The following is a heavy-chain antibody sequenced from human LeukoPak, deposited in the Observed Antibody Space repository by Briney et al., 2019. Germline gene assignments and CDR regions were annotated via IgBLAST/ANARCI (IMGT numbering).Heavy chain of an antibody. CDR1: GYTFTGYY. CDR2: INPNSGGT. Sequence: ASVKVSCKASGYTFTGYYMHWVRQAPGQGLEWMGWINPNSGGTNYAQEFQGRVTMTRDTSISTAYMELSRLRSDDTAVYYCAREQAVAGTVDYWGQGTLVTVSS. V-gene: IGHV1-2*02. J-gene: IGHJ4*02. D-gene: IGHD6-19*01. CDR3: AREQAVAGTVDY.